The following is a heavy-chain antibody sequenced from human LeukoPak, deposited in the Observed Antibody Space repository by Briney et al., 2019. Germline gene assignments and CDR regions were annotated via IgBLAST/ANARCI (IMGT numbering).Heavy chain of an antibody. V-gene: IGHV3-53*01. CDR1: GFTVSSNY. J-gene: IGHJ4*02. D-gene: IGHD3-22*01. CDR2: IHSGGST. CDR3: ARVGYYDSSGSDY. Sequence: GGSLRLSCAASGFTVSSNYMSWVRQAPGKGLEWVSVIHSGGSTYYADSVKGRFTISRDNSKNTLYLQMNSLRAEDTAVYYCARVGYYDSSGSDYWGQGTLVTVSS.